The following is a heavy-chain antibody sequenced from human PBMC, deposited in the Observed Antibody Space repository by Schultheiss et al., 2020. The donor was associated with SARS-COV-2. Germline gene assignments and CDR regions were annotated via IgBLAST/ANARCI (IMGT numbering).Heavy chain of an antibody. V-gene: IGHV4-59*12. CDR3: ARGNFPHDAFDI. CDR1: GGSISSYY. CDR2: IYYSGST. D-gene: IGHD5-24*01. Sequence: SQTLSLTCTVSGGSISSYYWSWIRQPPGKGLEWIGYIYYSGSTNYNPSLKSRVTISVDTSKNQFSLKLSSVTAADTAVYYCARGNFPHDAFDIWGQGTMVTVSS. J-gene: IGHJ3*02.